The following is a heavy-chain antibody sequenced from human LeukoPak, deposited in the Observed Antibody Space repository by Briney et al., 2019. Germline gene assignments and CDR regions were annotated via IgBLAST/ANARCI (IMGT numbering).Heavy chain of an antibody. Sequence: SETLSLTCTVSGGSISSSTDYWGWIRQPPGKGLEWIGTIYYSGSTYYNPSLKSRVTISVDTSKNQFSLKLSSVTAADTAVYYCARDMSRQDFDYWGQGTLVTVSS. CDR2: IYYSGST. CDR3: ARDMSRQDFDY. CDR1: GGSISSSTDY. J-gene: IGHJ4*02. V-gene: IGHV4-39*07. D-gene: IGHD3-16*01.